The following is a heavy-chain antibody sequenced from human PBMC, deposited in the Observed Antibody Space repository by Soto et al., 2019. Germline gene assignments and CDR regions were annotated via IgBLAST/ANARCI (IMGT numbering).Heavy chain of an antibody. Sequence: SQTLSLTCAISGDSVSSNSAAWNWIRQSPSRGLEWLGRTYYRSKWYNDYAVSVKSRITINPDTSNNQFSLQLNSVTPEDTAVYYCARDRYCTNGVCPKRYYYYGMDVWGQGTTVTVSS. D-gene: IGHD2-8*01. J-gene: IGHJ6*02. CDR1: GDSVSSNSAA. CDR3: ARDRYCTNGVCPKRYYYYGMDV. V-gene: IGHV6-1*01. CDR2: TYYRSKWYN.